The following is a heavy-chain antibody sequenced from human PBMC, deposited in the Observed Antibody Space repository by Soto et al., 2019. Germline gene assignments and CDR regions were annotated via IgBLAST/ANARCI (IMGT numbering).Heavy chain of an antibody. V-gene: IGHV4-31*03. Sequence: QVQLQESGRGLVKPSQTLSLTCTVSGDSISGGYYWSWIRQHPGKGLEWIGYVSPSGNTYYNPSLNSRVSISIDTSKIHFSLEVSSVTAADTAVYYCARDRGSYGMDVWGQGTTVTVSS. CDR1: GDSISGGYY. CDR2: VSPSGNT. CDR3: ARDRGSYGMDV. J-gene: IGHJ6*02.